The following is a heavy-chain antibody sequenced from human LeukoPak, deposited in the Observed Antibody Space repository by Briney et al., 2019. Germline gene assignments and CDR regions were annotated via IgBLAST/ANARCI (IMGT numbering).Heavy chain of an antibody. D-gene: IGHD2-8*01. Sequence: PSETLSLTCTVSGVSFSSFQWSWIRQSPVKGLEWIGNIHMTGRTDYNPSLKSRVTISMDTSKSQFSLLLSSVSAADTAIYLCATSYDAKVAPFDPLGQGILVTVSS. V-gene: IGHV4-4*09. CDR1: GVSFSSFQ. CDR2: IHMTGRT. CDR3: ATSYDAKVAPFDP. J-gene: IGHJ5*02.